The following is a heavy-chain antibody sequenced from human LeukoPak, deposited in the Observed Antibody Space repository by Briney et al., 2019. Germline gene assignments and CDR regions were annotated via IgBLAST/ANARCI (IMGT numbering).Heavy chain of an antibody. Sequence: QPGGSLRLSCAASGFSFSAYGVHWVRQAPGKGLEWVAVIWYDGSSKDYADSVKGRFTLSRDNSKNTLYLQMNSLTVEDMAVYYCARSQSSSLIDYWGQGTLVTVSS. V-gene: IGHV3-33*01. CDR2: IWYDGSSK. CDR1: GFSFSAYG. CDR3: ARSQSSSLIDY. J-gene: IGHJ4*02. D-gene: IGHD6-13*01.